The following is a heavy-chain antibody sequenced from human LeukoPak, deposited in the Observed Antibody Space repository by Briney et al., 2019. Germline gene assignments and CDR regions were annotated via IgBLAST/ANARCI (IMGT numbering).Heavy chain of an antibody. V-gene: IGHV4-61*02. Sequence: SETLSLTCVVSGASITSTIYYWNWLRQPAGKGLEWIGRMYSGGSSDYNPSLKSRVTMSVDTSKNQLSLNLTSVTAADTAVYYCARGLGISKDYFDYWGQGTLVTVSS. CDR1: GASITSTIYY. D-gene: IGHD2/OR15-2a*01. CDR3: ARGLGISKDYFDY. J-gene: IGHJ4*02. CDR2: MYSGGSS.